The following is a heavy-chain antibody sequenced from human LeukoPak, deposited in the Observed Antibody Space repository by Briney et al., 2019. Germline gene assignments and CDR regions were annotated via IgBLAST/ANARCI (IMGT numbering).Heavy chain of an antibody. J-gene: IGHJ5*02. D-gene: IGHD1-26*01. CDR3: AQNQWEFPA. Sequence: GSLRLSCVASGFTFSSYAMSWVRQAPGKGLEWVSGVSDSGGSTYYADSVQGRFTISRDNSKNTLYLQMNSLRAEDTATYFCAQNQWEFPAWGQGTLVTVSS. V-gene: IGHV3-23*01. CDR1: GFTFSSYA. CDR2: VSDSGGST.